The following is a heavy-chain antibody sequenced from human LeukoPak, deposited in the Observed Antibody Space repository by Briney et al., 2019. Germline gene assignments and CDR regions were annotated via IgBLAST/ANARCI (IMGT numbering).Heavy chain of an antibody. CDR3: VRAPGSIVSGFDY. CDR1: GFTFSSYW. CDR2: INSDGSSI. D-gene: IGHD1-26*01. V-gene: IGHV3-74*01. J-gene: IGHJ4*02. Sequence: GGSLRLSCAASGFTFSSYWMHWVRQAPGKRLVWVSRINSDGSSISYGDSVKGRFTISRDNAKNTLYLQMNSLRAEDTAVYYCVRAPGSIVSGFDYWGQGTLVTVSS.